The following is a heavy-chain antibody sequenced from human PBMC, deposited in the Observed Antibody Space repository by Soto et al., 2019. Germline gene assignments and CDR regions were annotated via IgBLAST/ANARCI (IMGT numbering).Heavy chain of an antibody. CDR2: TSYDGSNK. CDR3: AKELDILTSYDEGPFDY. Sequence: GGSLRLSCAASGFTFSSYGMHWVRQAPGKGLEWVAVTSYDGSNKYYADSVKGRFTISRDNSKNTLYLQMNSLRAEDTAVYYCAKELDILTSYDEGPFDYWGQGTLVTVSS. J-gene: IGHJ4*02. V-gene: IGHV3-30*18. D-gene: IGHD3-9*01. CDR1: GFTFSSYG.